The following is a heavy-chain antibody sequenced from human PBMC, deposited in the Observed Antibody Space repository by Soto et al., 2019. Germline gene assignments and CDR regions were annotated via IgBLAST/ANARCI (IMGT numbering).Heavy chain of an antibody. V-gene: IGHV3-49*04. Sequence: EVQLVESGGGLVQPGRSLRLSCTASGFTFGDYAMSWVRQAPGKGLEWVGFIRSKAYGGTTEHAASVKDRFTISRDDSKSIAYLQMNSLKTEDTAVSYCTIYSGRYDLNYFDYCGQGTLVTVSS. J-gene: IGHJ4*02. CDR1: GFTFGDYA. D-gene: IGHD1-26*01. CDR2: IRSKAYGGTT. CDR3: TIYSGRYDLNYFDY.